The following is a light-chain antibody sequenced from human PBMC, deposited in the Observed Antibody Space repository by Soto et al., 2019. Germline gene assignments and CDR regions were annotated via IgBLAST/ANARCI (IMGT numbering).Light chain of an antibody. CDR3: QQYNDWPRT. CDR1: QSFSSN. J-gene: IGKJ5*01. V-gene: IGKV3-15*01. Sequence: EMVLTQSPASVSSLPFDIGTLSFMASQSFSSNLAWYQHKPGQAPRLLIYGASTTATDVPPRFSGSGSGTEFTLTISNLQSEDFAVYYCQQYNDWPRTFGQGTRLEIK. CDR2: GAS.